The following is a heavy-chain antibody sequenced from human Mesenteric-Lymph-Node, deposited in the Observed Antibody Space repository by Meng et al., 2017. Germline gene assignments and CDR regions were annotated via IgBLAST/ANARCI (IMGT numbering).Heavy chain of an antibody. V-gene: IGHV3-43*01. CDR3: ARDGVDGDY. D-gene: IGHD2-15*01. J-gene: IGHJ4*02. CDR2: ISWDGGST. CDR1: GFTFDDYT. Sequence: GGSLRLSCAASGFTFDDYTMHWVRQAPGKGLEWVSLISWDGGSTYYADSVKGRFTISRDNAKNSLYLQMNSLRAEDTAVYYCARDGVDGDYWGQGTLVTVSS.